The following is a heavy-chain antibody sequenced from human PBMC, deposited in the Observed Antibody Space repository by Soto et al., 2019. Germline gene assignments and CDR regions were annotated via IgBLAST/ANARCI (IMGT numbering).Heavy chain of an antibody. CDR2: ISYDGSNK. D-gene: IGHD2-15*01. CDR1: GFTFSSYG. Sequence: QVQLVESGGGVVQPGRSLRLSCAASGFTFSSYGMHWVRQAPGKGLEWVAVISYDGSNKYYADSVKGRFTISRDNSKNTLYLQMNSLRAEDTAVYYCAKDPHHGLPESLGYCSGGSCSQLYYYYGMDVWGQGTTVTVSS. CDR3: AKDPHHGLPESLGYCSGGSCSQLYYYYGMDV. V-gene: IGHV3-30*18. J-gene: IGHJ6*02.